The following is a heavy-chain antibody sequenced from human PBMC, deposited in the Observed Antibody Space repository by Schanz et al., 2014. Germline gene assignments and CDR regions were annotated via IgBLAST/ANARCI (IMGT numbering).Heavy chain of an antibody. V-gene: IGHV3-33*08. Sequence: QVQLVESGGGVVQPGRSLRLSCAASGFNFSNYDIHWVRQAPGKGLEWVAVMWNDGIKTHYADSGKGRFTISRDNAKNSLYLQMNSLTAEDTAVYYCASPPISVAGRLADYWGQGILVAVSS. J-gene: IGHJ4*02. CDR3: ASPPISVAGRLADY. CDR1: GFNFSNYD. D-gene: IGHD6-19*01. CDR2: MWNDGIKT.